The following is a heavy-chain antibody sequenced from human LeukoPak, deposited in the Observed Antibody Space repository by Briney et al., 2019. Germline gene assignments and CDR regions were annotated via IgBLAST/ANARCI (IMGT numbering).Heavy chain of an antibody. Sequence: GASVKVSCKASGYTFTSYDINWVRQATGQGLEWMGWMNPNSGNTGYAQKFQGRVTMTRNTSISTAYMELSSLRSEDTAVYYCARFRSEYSSSWYHPYYYYYYMDVWGKGTTVTISS. CDR1: GYTFTSYD. CDR3: ARFRSEYSSSWYHPYYYYYYMDV. CDR2: MNPNSGNT. J-gene: IGHJ6*03. D-gene: IGHD6-13*01. V-gene: IGHV1-8*01.